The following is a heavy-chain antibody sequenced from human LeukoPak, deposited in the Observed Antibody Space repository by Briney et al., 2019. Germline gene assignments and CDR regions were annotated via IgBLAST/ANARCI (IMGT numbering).Heavy chain of an antibody. J-gene: IGHJ4*02. D-gene: IGHD6-13*01. CDR3: ARRTSSSWYGGFDY. V-gene: IGHV4-39*01. Sequence: SETLSLTCTVSGGSISSSSYYWGWIRQPPGKGLEWIGSIYYSGSTYYNPSLKSRVTISVDTSKNQSSLKLSSVTAADTAVYYCARRTSSSWYGGFDYWGQGTLVTVSS. CDR2: IYYSGST. CDR1: GGSISSSSYY.